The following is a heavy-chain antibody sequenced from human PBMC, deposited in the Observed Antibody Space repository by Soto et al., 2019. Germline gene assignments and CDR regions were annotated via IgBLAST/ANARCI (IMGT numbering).Heavy chain of an antibody. CDR1: GGSISSSSYY. CDR2: IYYSGST. D-gene: IGHD3-3*01. J-gene: IGHJ4*02. V-gene: IGHV4-39*01. Sequence: SETLSLTCPVSGGSISSSSYYWGWIRQPPGKGLEWIGSIYYSGSTYYNPSLKSRVTISVDTSKNQFSLKLSSVTAADTAVYYCASYYVLRFLEWLWGFDYWGQGTLVTVSS. CDR3: ASYYVLRFLEWLWGFDY.